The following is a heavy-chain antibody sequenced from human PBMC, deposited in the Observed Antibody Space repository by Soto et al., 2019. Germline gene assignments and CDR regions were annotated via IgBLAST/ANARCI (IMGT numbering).Heavy chain of an antibody. CDR3: ARGGVDFWSGYYPYFDY. CDR2: IYHSGST. D-gene: IGHD3-3*01. V-gene: IGHV4-30-2*01. Sequence: SETLSLPCSVSGGSSSSGGYSWSWIRQPPGKGLEWIGYIYHSGSTYYNPSLKSRVTISVDRSKNQFSLKLSSVTAADTAVYYCARGGVDFWSGYYPYFDYWGQGTLVTVSS. CDR1: GGSSSSGGYS. J-gene: IGHJ4*02.